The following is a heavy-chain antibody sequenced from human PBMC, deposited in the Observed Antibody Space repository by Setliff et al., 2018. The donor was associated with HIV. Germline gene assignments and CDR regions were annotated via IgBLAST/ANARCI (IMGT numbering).Heavy chain of an antibody. CDR3: AHVSYYREVYFDS. CDR2: IYWDDDV. V-gene: IGHV2-5*02. CDR1: GFSLASTGVA. D-gene: IGHD4-17*01. J-gene: IGHJ4*03. Sequence: PQTLTLTCTFSGFSLASTGVAVGWVRQPPGEGLEWLALIYWDDDVRYNPSLKSRLTITKDTSKNQVVLTMSNMDPVDTGTYFCAHVSYYREVYFDSWVPETLLVTVSS.